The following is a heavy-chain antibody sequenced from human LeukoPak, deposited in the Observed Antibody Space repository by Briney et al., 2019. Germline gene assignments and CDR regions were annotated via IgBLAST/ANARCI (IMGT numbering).Heavy chain of an antibody. Sequence: AGGSLRPSCAASGFTFSSYSMNWVRQAPGKGLVWVSRINSDGSSTSYADSVKGLFTISRDDAKNTMYLQMNSLRAEDTAVYYCARDPAAAGPGSHDYWGQGTLVTVSS. CDR3: ARDPAAAGPGSHDY. J-gene: IGHJ4*02. D-gene: IGHD6-13*01. CDR2: INSDGSST. V-gene: IGHV3-74*01. CDR1: GFTFSSYS.